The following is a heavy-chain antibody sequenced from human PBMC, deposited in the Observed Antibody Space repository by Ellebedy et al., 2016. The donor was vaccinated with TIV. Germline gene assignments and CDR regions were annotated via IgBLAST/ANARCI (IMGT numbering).Heavy chain of an antibody. D-gene: IGHD5-18*01. Sequence: MPSETLSLTCAVSGGSLSSRNWWTWIRQSPGRGLEWIGEIFHTGTTKYHPSLQSRVTISLDKSKNQFPLQLSSVTAQDTAVYYCARSLDTAMANYDYWGQGTLVTVSS. CDR2: IFHTGTT. CDR3: ARSLDTAMANYDY. CDR1: GGSLSSRNW. J-gene: IGHJ4*02. V-gene: IGHV4-4*02.